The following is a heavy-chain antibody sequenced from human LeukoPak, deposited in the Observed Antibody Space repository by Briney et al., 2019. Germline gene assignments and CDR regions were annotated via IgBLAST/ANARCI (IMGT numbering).Heavy chain of an antibody. V-gene: IGHV3-23*01. J-gene: IGHJ6*02. Sequence: GGSLRLSCAASGFTFSSYAMSWVRQAPGKGLEWVSAISGRGGSTYYADSVKGRFTISRDNSKNTLYLQMNSLRAEDTAVYYCAKDKEVITPYYGMDVWGQGTTVTVSS. CDR1: GFTFSSYA. CDR3: AKDKEVITPYYGMDV. CDR2: ISGRGGST. D-gene: IGHD3-22*01.